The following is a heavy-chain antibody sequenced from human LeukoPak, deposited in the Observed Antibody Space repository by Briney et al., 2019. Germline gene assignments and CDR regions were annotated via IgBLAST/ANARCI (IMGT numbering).Heavy chain of an antibody. V-gene: IGHV3-7*01. Sequence: PGGSLRLSCAASGFTFSSYWMSWVRQAPGKGLEWVVNIKQDGSEKYYVDSGKGRFTISRDNAKNSLYLQMNSLRAEDTAVYYCARVSATVIPLFDYWGQGALVTVSS. CDR2: IKQDGSEK. CDR1: GFTFSSYW. CDR3: ARVSATVIPLFDY. J-gene: IGHJ4*02. D-gene: IGHD4-17*01.